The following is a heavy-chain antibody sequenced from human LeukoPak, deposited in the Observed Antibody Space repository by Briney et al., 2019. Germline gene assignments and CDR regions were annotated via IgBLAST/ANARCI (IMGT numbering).Heavy chain of an antibody. J-gene: IGHJ5*02. CDR3: ARVLWFGDWERDWFDP. Sequence: GGSLRLSCAASGFTFSSYAMSWVRQAPGKGLEWVSAISGSGGSTYYADSVKGRFTISRDNSKNTLYLQMNSLRAEDTAVYYCARVLWFGDWERDWFDPWGQGTLVTVSS. D-gene: IGHD3-10*01. CDR1: GFTFSSYA. CDR2: ISGSGGST. V-gene: IGHV3-23*01.